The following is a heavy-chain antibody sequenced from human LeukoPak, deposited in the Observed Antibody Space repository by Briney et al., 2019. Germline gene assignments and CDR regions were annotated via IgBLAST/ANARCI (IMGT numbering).Heavy chain of an antibody. CDR1: GFTFSSYS. D-gene: IGHD3-22*01. Sequence: GGSLRLSCAASGFTFSSYSMNWVRQAPGKGLEWVSSISTIRSYIYYADSVKGRFTISRDNAENSLYLQMNSLRAEDTAVYYCARDSVDYYDSSGYQFPFLSHWGQGTLVTVSS. CDR2: ISTIRSYI. V-gene: IGHV3-21*01. CDR3: ARDSVDYYDSSGYQFPFLSH. J-gene: IGHJ4*02.